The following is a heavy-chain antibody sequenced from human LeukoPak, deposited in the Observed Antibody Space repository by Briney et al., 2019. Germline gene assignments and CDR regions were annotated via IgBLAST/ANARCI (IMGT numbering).Heavy chain of an antibody. D-gene: IGHD6-25*01. Sequence: GGSLRLSCAASGFTFSTSAMHWVRQAPGKELEWVAVISNDGSNKYYADSVKGPFTISRHKSKNTLYRQMNSLRAEDTAVYFCAREAAAYFDYWGQGTLVTVSS. J-gene: IGHJ4*02. CDR1: GFTFSTSA. CDR3: AREAAAYFDY. CDR2: ISNDGSNK. V-gene: IGHV3-30-3*01.